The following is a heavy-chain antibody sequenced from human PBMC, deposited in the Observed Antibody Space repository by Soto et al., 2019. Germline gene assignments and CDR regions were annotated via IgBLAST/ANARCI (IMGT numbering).Heavy chain of an antibody. V-gene: IGHV4-31*03. CDR1: GGSISSGGYY. D-gene: IGHD3-3*01. J-gene: IGHJ4*02. Sequence: KPSETLSLTCTVSGGSISSGGYYWSWIRQRPGKGLEWIGYIYYSGSTYYNPSLKSRVTISVDTSKNQFSLKLSSVTAADTAVYYCARDPDPFWSGYETDMEWGQGTLVTVSS. CDR2: IYYSGST. CDR3: ARDPDPFWSGYETDME.